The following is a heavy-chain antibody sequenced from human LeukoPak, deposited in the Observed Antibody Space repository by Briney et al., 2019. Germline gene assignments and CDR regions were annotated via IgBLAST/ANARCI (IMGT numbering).Heavy chain of an antibody. CDR2: IYYSGST. Sequence: SQTLSLTCTVSGGSISSGGYYWSWIRQHPGKGLEWIGYIYYSGSTYYSPSLKSRVTISVDTSKNQFSLKLSSVTAADTAVYYCARAGSDGDFWSGYLDYWGQGTLATVSS. V-gene: IGHV4-31*03. CDR3: ARAGSDGDFWSGYLDY. CDR1: GGSISSGGYY. J-gene: IGHJ4*02. D-gene: IGHD3-3*01.